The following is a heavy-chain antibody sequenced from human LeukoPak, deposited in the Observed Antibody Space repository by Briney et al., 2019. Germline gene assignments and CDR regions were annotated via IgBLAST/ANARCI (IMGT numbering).Heavy chain of an antibody. Sequence: PGGSLRLSCAASGFTFSSYGMHWVRQAPGKGLEWVAFIRYDGSNKYYADSVKGRLTISRDNSKNTLYLQMNSLRAEDTAVYYCAKSRILTGYLYYFDYWGQGTLVTVSS. V-gene: IGHV3-30*02. D-gene: IGHD3-9*01. J-gene: IGHJ4*02. CDR1: GFTFSSYG. CDR2: IRYDGSNK. CDR3: AKSRILTGYLYYFDY.